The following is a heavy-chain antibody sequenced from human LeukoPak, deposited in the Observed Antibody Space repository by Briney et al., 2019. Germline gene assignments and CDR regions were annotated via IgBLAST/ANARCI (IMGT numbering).Heavy chain of an antibody. V-gene: IGHV3-66*01. CDR1: GFTVSSNY. Sequence: GGSLGLSCAASGFTVSSNYMSWVRQAPGKGLEWVSFIYSDGRTSYADSVKGRFTISRDNSKNTLYLQMNSLRAEDTAVYYCARKYTYGFYCWGQGTLVTAS. CDR3: ARKYTYGFYC. CDR2: IYSDGRT. D-gene: IGHD3-10*01. J-gene: IGHJ4*02.